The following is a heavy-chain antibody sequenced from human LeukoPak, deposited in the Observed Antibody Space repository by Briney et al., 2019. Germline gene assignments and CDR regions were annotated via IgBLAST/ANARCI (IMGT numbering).Heavy chain of an antibody. J-gene: IGHJ4*02. V-gene: IGHV3-7*01. CDR1: GFTFSSYW. D-gene: IGHD3-10*01. CDR3: ARVEYLWFGELLD. CDR2: IKQDGSEK. Sequence: GGSLRLSCAASGFTFSSYWMSWVRQAPGKGLEWVANIKQDGSEKYYVDSVKGRFTISRDNAKNSLYLQMNSLRAEDTAVNYCARVEYLWFGELLDWGQGTLVTVSS.